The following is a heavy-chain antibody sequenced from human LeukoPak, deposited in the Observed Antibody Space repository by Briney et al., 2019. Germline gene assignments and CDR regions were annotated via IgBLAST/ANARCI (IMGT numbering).Heavy chain of an antibody. CDR3: AKWDAYDSSGYYYVSFDY. V-gene: IGHV3-23*01. D-gene: IGHD3-22*01. J-gene: IGHJ4*02. CDR1: GFTFSSYS. Sequence: GGSLRLSCAASGFTFSSYSMNWVRQAPGKGLEWVSAISGSGGSTYYADSVKGRFTISRDNSKNTLYLQMNSLRAEDTAVYYCAKWDAYDSSGYYYVSFDYWGQGTLVTVSS. CDR2: ISGSGGST.